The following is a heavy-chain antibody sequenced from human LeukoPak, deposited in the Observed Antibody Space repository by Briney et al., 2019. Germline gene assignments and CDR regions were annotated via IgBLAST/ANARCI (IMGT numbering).Heavy chain of an antibody. CDR1: GGSISSSSYY. D-gene: IGHD5-18*01. Sequence: PSETLSLTCTVSGGSISSSSYYWGWIRQPPGKGLEWIGSIYYSGSTYYNPSLKSRVTISVDTSKNQFSLKLSSVTAADTAVYYCARQPPAMVRYYYYGMDVWGQGTTVTVSS. CDR3: ARQPPAMVRYYYYGMDV. CDR2: IYYSGST. V-gene: IGHV4-39*01. J-gene: IGHJ6*02.